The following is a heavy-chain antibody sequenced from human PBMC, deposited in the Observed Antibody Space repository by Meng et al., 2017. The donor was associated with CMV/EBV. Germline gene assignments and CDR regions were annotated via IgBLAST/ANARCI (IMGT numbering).Heavy chain of an antibody. D-gene: IGHD5-18*01. J-gene: IGHJ4*02. CDR3: AVTVDTAAYYFDY. CDR1: GGTFSSYA. V-gene: IGHV1-69*05. CDR2: ILPIFGTA. Sequence: KASGGTFSSYAISWVRQAPGQGLEWMGGILPIFGTANYAQKFQGRVTITTDESTSTAYMELSSLRSEDTAVYYCAVTVDTAAYYFDYWGQGTLVTVSS.